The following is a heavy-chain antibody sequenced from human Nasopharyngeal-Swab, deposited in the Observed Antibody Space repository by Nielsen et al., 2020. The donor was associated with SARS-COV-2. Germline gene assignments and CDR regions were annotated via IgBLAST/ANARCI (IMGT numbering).Heavy chain of an antibody. J-gene: IGHJ4*02. CDR1: GGSISSSSYY. D-gene: IGHD3-16*02. CDR3: ARGMGSDYVRGSYRYEDYFDY. CDR2: IYYSGST. V-gene: IGHV4-39*07. Sequence: SETLSLTCTVSGGSISSSSYYWGWIRQPPGKGLEWIGSIYYSGSTYYNPSLKSRVTISVDTSKNQFSLKLSSVTAADTAVYYCARGMGSDYVRGSYRYEDYFDYWGQGTLVTVSS.